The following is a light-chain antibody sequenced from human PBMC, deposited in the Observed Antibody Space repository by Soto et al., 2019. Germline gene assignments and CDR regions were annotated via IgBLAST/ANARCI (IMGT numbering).Light chain of an antibody. J-gene: IGKJ1*01. Sequence: EIVLTQSPGTLSLSPGERATLSCRASQSVSSSYLAWYQQKPGQAPRLLIYGASSRATGIPDRFSGSGSGTDFSLTISRPEPDDYAVYYWQQYGSSPWTFGKGTKVAIK. CDR1: QSVSSSY. V-gene: IGKV3-20*01. CDR3: QQYGSSPWT. CDR2: GAS.